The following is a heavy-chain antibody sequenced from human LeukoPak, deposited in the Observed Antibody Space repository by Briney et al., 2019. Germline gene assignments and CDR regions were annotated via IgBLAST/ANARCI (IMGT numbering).Heavy chain of an antibody. CDR2: IYYIGFT. D-gene: IGHD2/OR15-2a*01. CDR3: AREGIVRTYDQ. V-gene: IGHV4-59*12. CDR1: ADSISSYY. J-gene: IGHJ4*02. Sequence: SETLSLTCTVSADSISSYYWYWFRQPPRKELEWIECIYYIGFTHYNPSLKSRVTISLDTSKKQFSLRLSSVTAADTGVYYCAREGIVRTYDQWGQGTLVTVSS.